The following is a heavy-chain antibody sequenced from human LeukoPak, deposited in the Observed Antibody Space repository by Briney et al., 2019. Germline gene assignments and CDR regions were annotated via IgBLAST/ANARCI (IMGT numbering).Heavy chain of an antibody. CDR2: VDHSGST. V-gene: IGHV4-38-2*01. CDR1: GFSVSSDHY. J-gene: IGHJ4*02. CDR3: AGSFWSAYYYFDY. D-gene: IGHD3-3*01. Sequence: PSETLSLTCAVSGFSVSSDHYWGWIRQPPGKGLELIGSVDHSGSTYCNPSLKGRVTMSVDTSKNQFSLKLRFVTAADTAVYFCAGSFWSAYYYFDYWGQGMLVTVSS.